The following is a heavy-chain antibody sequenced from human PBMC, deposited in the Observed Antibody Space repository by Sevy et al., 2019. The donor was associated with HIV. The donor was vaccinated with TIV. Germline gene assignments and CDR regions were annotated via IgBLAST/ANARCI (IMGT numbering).Heavy chain of an antibody. CDR1: GFTFSDHY. Sequence: GGSLRLSCAASGFTFSDHYMDWVRQAPGKGLEWVGRVRKKVNSYTTEYAAPVKDRFTITRVDSQNSLYQQMNSLKTEDTAVYYCTRVGSLWYFDLWGRGTLVTVSS. CDR2: VRKKVNSYTT. V-gene: IGHV3-72*01. CDR3: TRVGSLWYFDL. D-gene: IGHD3-10*01. J-gene: IGHJ2*01.